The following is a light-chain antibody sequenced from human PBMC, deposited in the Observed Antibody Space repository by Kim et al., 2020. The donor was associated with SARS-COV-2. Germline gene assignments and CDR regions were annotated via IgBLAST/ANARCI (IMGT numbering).Light chain of an antibody. J-gene: IGLJ2*01. CDR2: DVT. Sequence: GQSLTISCTGTSSDVGGYNYVSWYQQHPGKAPKLLVYDVTNRPSGVSNRFSGFKSGNTASLTISGLQAEDEADYYCSSYTSSTTVVFGGGTKLTVL. V-gene: IGLV2-14*04. CDR1: SSDVGGYNY. CDR3: SSYTSSTTVV.